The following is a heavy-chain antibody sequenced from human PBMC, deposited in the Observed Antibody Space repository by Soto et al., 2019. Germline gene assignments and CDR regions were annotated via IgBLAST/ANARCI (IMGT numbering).Heavy chain of an antibody. Sequence: QVQLVQSGAEVKKPGASVKVSCKASGYTFTSYAMHWVRQAPGQRLEWMGWINAGNGNTKYSQKFQGRVIITRDTSASTAYMELSSLRSEDTAVYYCARDEYHLKAFDIWGQGTMVTVSS. V-gene: IGHV1-3*01. CDR3: ARDEYHLKAFDI. CDR2: INAGNGNT. J-gene: IGHJ3*02. CDR1: GYTFTSYA. D-gene: IGHD6-6*01.